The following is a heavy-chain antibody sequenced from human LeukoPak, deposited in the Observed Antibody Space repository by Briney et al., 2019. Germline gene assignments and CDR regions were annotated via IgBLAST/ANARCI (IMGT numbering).Heavy chain of an antibody. D-gene: IGHD5-18*01. CDR2: IYSGGST. V-gene: IGHV3-66*01. CDR3: ARVVDTAMVLYGAFDI. Sequence: GGSLRLSCAASGFTVSSNYMSWVRQAPGKGLEWVSVIYSGGSTYYADSVKGRFTISRDNSKKSLYLEMNSLRAEDTAVYYCARVVDTAMVLYGAFDIWGQGTMVTVSS. CDR1: GFTVSSNY. J-gene: IGHJ3*02.